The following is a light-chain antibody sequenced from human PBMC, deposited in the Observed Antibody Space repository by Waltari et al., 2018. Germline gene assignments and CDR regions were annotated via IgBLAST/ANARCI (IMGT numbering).Light chain of an antibody. CDR2: STS. CDR1: QSIRTW. CDR3: QQYNTYSTYT. V-gene: IGKV1-5*03. J-gene: IGKJ2*01. Sequence: DIQMTQSPSILSASVGDRVTITCRASQSIRTWLAWYQQKPGKAPKLLRYSTSKLETGVPSRFSGSGSGTEFSLTISSLQPDDFATYYCQQYNTYSTYTFGQGTKLEIK.